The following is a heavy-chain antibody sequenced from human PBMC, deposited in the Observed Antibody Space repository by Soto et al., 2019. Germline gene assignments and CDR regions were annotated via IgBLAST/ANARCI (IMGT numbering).Heavy chain of an antibody. Sequence: QVQLQESGPGLVKPSQTLSLTCTVSGGSISSGDYYWSWIRQPPGKGLEWIGYIYYSGSTYYNPSLTSRVTISVDTSKNQFSLKLSSVTAADTAVYYCARDRVPYYDSSGYYSYYFDYWGQGTLVTVSS. J-gene: IGHJ4*02. D-gene: IGHD3-22*01. CDR3: ARDRVPYYDSSGYYSYYFDY. CDR1: GGSISSGDYY. V-gene: IGHV4-30-4*01. CDR2: IYYSGST.